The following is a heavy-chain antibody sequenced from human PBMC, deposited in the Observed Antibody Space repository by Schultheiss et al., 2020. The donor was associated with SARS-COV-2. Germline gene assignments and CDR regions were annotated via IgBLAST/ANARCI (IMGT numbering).Heavy chain of an antibody. Sequence: ASVKVSCKASGYTFTSYGISWVRQAPGQGLEWMGWISAYNGNTNYAQKFQGWVTMTRDTSTSTVYMELSSLRSEDTAVYYCARDLSYGMDVWGQGTTVTVSS. CDR3: ARDLSYGMDV. CDR2: ISAYNGNT. J-gene: IGHJ6*02. V-gene: IGHV1-18*01. CDR1: GYTFTSYG.